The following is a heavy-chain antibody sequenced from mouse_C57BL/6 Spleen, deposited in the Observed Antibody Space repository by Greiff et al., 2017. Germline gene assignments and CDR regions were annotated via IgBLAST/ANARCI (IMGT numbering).Heavy chain of an antibody. D-gene: IGHD1-1*01. V-gene: IGHV5-9*01. Sequence: EVQRVESGGGLVKPGGSLKLSCAASGFTFSSYTMSWVRQTPEKRLEWVATISGGGGNTYYPDSVKGRFTISRDNAKNTLYLQMSSLRSEDTALYYCARLNYGSSYGYAMDYWGQGTSVTVSS. CDR3: ARLNYGSSYGYAMDY. CDR2: ISGGGGNT. J-gene: IGHJ4*01. CDR1: GFTFSSYT.